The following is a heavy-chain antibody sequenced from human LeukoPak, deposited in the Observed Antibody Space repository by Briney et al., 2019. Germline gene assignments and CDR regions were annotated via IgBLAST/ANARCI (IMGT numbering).Heavy chain of an antibody. CDR2: INPNSGGT. Sequence: ASVKVSCKASGYTFTGYYMHWVRQAPGQGLEWMGWINPNSGGTNYAQRFQGRVTMTRDTSISTAYMELSRLRSDDTAVYYCARVGGWHDAFDIWSQGTMVTVSS. CDR1: GYTFTGYY. D-gene: IGHD6-19*01. V-gene: IGHV1-2*02. J-gene: IGHJ3*02. CDR3: ARVGGWHDAFDI.